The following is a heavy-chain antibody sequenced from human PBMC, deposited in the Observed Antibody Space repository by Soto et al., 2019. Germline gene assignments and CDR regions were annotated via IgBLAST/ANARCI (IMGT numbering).Heavy chain of an antibody. CDR3: ARGNLSFDFDS. Sequence: QIHLVESGGDVVQPGRSLRLSCAASGFNFGFFGMHWVRQAPGKGLEWVAFISGDGINTHYADSVRGRFTLSRDYSKKTMNLQMDTLREDDTALYYCARGNLSFDFDSWGQGTLVTVSS. V-gene: IGHV3-30*03. J-gene: IGHJ4*02. D-gene: IGHD3-10*01. CDR2: ISGDGINT. CDR1: GFNFGFFG.